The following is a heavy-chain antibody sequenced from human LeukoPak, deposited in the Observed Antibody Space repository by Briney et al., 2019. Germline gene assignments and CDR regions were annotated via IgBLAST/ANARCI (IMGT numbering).Heavy chain of an antibody. CDR3: AKDVGGTNFHYMDV. CDR2: ISGSGEST. J-gene: IGHJ6*03. CDR1: GFSFSSFA. D-gene: IGHD1-26*01. Sequence: GGSLRLSCAASGFSFSSFAMSWVRQAPGKGLEWVSAISGSGESTYYEDSVKGRFTISRDNSKNTVDVQMNSLRAEDTAVYYCAKDVGGTNFHYMDVWGKGTTVIVPS. V-gene: IGHV3-23*01.